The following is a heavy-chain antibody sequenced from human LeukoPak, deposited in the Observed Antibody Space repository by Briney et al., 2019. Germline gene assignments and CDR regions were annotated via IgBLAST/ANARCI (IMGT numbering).Heavy chain of an antibody. J-gene: IGHJ4*02. CDR2: ISWNSGSI. Sequence: GGSLRLSCAASGFTFDDYAMHWVRQAPGKGVEWVSGISWNSGSIGYADSVKGRFTISRDNAKNSLYLQMHSLRAEDTALYSCAKDSSRDGYSPVLDYWGQGTLVTVSS. V-gene: IGHV3-9*01. CDR3: AKDSSRDGYSPVLDY. D-gene: IGHD5-24*01. CDR1: GFTFDDYA.